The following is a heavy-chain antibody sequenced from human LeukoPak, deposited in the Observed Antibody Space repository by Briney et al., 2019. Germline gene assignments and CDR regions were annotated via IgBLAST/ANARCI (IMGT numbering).Heavy chain of an antibody. CDR3: TREARVGNWFDP. V-gene: IGHV1-2*02. J-gene: IGHJ5*02. CDR1: GYTFTDYY. Sequence: ASVKVSCKASGYTFTDYYIQWVRQAPGQGLEWMGWINPDNGGTNYAQKFQGRVTMTRDTSIRTVYMDLSRLRSDDTAVFYCTREARVGNWFDPWGQGTQVTVSS. D-gene: IGHD2-2*01. CDR2: INPDNGGT.